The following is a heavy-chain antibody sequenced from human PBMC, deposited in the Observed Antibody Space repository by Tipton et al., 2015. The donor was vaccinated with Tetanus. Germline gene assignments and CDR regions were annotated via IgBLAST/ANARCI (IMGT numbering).Heavy chain of an antibody. CDR3: ASGSTLDF. V-gene: IGHV3-69-1*02. CDR1: GFMFGHYR. CDR2: ITTNGYI. D-gene: IGHD6-25*01. Sequence: SLRLSCAVSGFMFGHYRMNWVRQAPGKGLEWVASITTNGYIYYADSVKGRFTISRDNTKNSLFLQMNSLRAGDTAVYYCASGSTLDFWGQGTLVTVSS. J-gene: IGHJ4*02.